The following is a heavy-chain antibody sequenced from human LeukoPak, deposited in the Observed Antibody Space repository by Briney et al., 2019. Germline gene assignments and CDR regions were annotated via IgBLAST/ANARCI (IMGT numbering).Heavy chain of an antibody. CDR2: ISYDGSNK. CDR1: GFTFSSYG. D-gene: IGHD6-19*01. J-gene: IGHJ4*02. V-gene: IGHV3-30*03. Sequence: GRSLRLSCAASGFTFSSYGMHWVRQAPGKGLEWVAVISYDGSNKYYADSVKGRFTISRDNSKNTLYLQMNSLRAEDTAVYYCATKQWLVRTPPSGYWGQGTLVTASS. CDR3: ATKQWLVRTPPSGY.